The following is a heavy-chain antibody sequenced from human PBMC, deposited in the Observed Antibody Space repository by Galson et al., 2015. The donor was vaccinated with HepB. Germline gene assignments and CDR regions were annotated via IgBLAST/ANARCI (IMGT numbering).Heavy chain of an antibody. CDR3: ARGGPRYSSGWYGTPPRPNWFDP. CDR2: INAGNGNT. J-gene: IGHJ5*02. V-gene: IGHV1-3*01. Sequence: SVKVSCKASGYTFTSYAMHWVRQAPGQRLEWMGWINAGNGNTKYSQKFQGRVTITRDTSASTAYMELSSLRSEDTAVYYCARGGPRYSSGWYGTPPRPNWFDPWGQGTLVTVSS. CDR1: GYTFTSYA. D-gene: IGHD6-19*01.